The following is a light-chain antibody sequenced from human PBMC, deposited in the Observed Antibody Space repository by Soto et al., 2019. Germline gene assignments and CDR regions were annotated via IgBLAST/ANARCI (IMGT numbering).Light chain of an antibody. CDR1: QSVSSN. J-gene: IGKJ1*01. CDR3: HQYNDWWT. V-gene: IGKV3-15*01. Sequence: EIVMTQSPATLSVSPGERATLSCRASQSVSSNLAWYQQKPGQAPRLLIYGASTRATGIPARFSGSGSGTVFALTISSLQSEDFEVYYCHQYNDWWTFGQGNKVEIK. CDR2: GAS.